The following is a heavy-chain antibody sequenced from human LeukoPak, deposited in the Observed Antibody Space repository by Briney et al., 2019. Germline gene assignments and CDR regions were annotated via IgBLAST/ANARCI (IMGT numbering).Heavy chain of an antibody. Sequence: ASVKVSCXASGYTFTSYGISWVRRAPGQGLEWMGWISAYNGNTNYAQKLQGRVTMTTDTSTSTAYMELRSLRFDDTAVYYCARVGYDLRNYYYYMDVWGKGTTVTVSS. CDR2: ISAYNGNT. D-gene: IGHD5-12*01. V-gene: IGHV1-18*01. CDR1: GYTFTSYG. CDR3: ARVGYDLRNYYYYMDV. J-gene: IGHJ6*03.